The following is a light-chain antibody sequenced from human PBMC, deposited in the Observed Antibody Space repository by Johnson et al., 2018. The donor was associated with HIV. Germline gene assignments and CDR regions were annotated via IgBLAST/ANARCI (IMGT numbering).Light chain of an antibody. V-gene: IGLV1-51*01. Sequence: QSVLTQPPSVSAAPGQKVTISCSGSSSNIGYNYVSWYQQLPGTAPKLLIYDNNKRPSGIPDRFSGSKSGTSATLGITGLQTGDEADYYCGTWDSSLSCLYVFGTGTKVTVL. CDR3: GTWDSSLSCLYV. CDR2: DNN. CDR1: SSNIGYNY. J-gene: IGLJ1*01.